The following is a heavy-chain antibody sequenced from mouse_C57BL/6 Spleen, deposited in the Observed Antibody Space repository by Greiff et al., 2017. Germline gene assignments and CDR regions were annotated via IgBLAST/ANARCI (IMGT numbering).Heavy chain of an antibody. CDR2: IHPNSGST. V-gene: IGHV1-64*01. CDR1: GYTFTSYW. D-gene: IGHD2-5*01. CDR3: ARLSSNYPDY. J-gene: IGHJ2*01. Sequence: VQLQESGAELVKPGASVKLSCKASGYTFTSYWMHWVKQRPGQGLEWIGMIHPNSGSTNYNEKFKSKATLTVDKSSSTAYMQLSSLTSEDSAVYYCARLSSNYPDYWGQGTTLTVSS.